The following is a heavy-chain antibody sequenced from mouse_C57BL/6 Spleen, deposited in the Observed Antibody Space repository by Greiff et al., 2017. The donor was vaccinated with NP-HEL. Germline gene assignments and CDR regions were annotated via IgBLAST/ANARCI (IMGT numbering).Heavy chain of an antibody. Sequence: QVQLQQSGAELVKPGASVKLSCKASGYTFTSYWMHWVKQRPGQGLEWIGMIHPNSGSTNYNEKFKSKATLTVDKSSSTAYMQLSSLTSEDSAVYYCARRSTMITTGYYYAMDYWGQGTSVTVSS. J-gene: IGHJ4*01. CDR2: IHPNSGST. CDR3: ARRSTMITTGYYYAMDY. CDR1: GYTFTSYW. D-gene: IGHD2-4*01. V-gene: IGHV1-64*01.